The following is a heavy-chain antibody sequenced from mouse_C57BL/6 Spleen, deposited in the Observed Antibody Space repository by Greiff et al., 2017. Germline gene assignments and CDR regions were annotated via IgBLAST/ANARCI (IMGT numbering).Heavy chain of an antibody. CDR1: GYTFTSYG. V-gene: IGHV1-81*01. CDR2: IYPRGGNT. CDR3: ARPGDY. Sequence: VQVVESGAELARPGASVKLSCKASGYTFTSYGISWVKQRTGQGLEWIGEIYPRGGNTYYNEKFKGKATLTADKSSNTAYMEPRSLTSEDSAVYFCARPGDYWGQGTTLTVSS. J-gene: IGHJ2*01.